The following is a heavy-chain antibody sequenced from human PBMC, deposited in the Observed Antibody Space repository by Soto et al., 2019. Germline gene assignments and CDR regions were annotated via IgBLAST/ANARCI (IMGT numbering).Heavy chain of an antibody. J-gene: IGHJ6*02. V-gene: IGHV3-74*01. CDR2: INSDGSST. CDR1: GFTFSSYW. Sequence: GGSLRLSCAASGFTFSSYWMHWVRQAPGKGLVWVSRINSDGSSTSYADSVKGRFTISRDNAKNTLYLQMSSLRAEDTAVYYCARDQGITIFGVLYGMDVWGQGTTVTAP. D-gene: IGHD3-3*01. CDR3: ARDQGITIFGVLYGMDV.